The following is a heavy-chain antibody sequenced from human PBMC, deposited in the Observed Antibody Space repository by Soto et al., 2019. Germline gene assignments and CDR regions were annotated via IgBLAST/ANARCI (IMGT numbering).Heavy chain of an antibody. Sequence: GXGPTLVNPTQTLTLTCTFSGFSLSSIGVGVGWIRQPPGKALEWLALIYWNNDKRYSPSLKSRLTITKDTSKNQVVLTMTNMDNVDTETYYCEHSRYYYDSSGYYPTAAYYFDYWGQGTLVTVSS. CDR2: IYWNNDK. V-gene: IGHV2-5*01. CDR1: GFSLSSIGVG. CDR3: EHSRYYYDSSGYYPTAAYYFDY. J-gene: IGHJ4*02. D-gene: IGHD3-22*01.